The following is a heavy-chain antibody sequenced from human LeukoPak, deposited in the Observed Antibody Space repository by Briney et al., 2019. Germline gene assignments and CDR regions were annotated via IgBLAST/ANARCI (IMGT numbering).Heavy chain of an antibody. V-gene: IGHV3-53*01. Sequence: QAGGSLRLSCAASGFTISSNYMSWVRQAPGKGLEWVSIIYSGGSTYYADSVKGRFTISRDNSKNTLYLQMNSLRPEDTAVYYCARGDGYNFFDSWGQGTLVTVSS. CDR1: GFTISSNY. CDR2: IYSGGST. CDR3: ARGDGYNFFDS. D-gene: IGHD5-24*01. J-gene: IGHJ4*02.